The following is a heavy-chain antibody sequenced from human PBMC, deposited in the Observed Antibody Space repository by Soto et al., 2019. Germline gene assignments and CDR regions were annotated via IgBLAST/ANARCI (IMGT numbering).Heavy chain of an antibody. Sequence: QVHLVQSGAEVKKPGASVKVSCKGSGYAFTTYGITWVRQAPGQGLEWMGWISAHNGNTNYAQKLQGRVTVTRDTPTSTAYVELRSLRSDDTAVYYWARGRYGDYWGQGALVTVSS. CDR1: GYAFTTYG. J-gene: IGHJ4*02. V-gene: IGHV1-18*01. D-gene: IGHD1-1*01. CDR3: ARGRYGDY. CDR2: ISAHNGNT.